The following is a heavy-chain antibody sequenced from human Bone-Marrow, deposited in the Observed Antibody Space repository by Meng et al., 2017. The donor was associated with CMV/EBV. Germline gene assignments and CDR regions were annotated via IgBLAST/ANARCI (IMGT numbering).Heavy chain of an antibody. V-gene: IGHV4-31*02. CDR2: SYYSGST. J-gene: IGHJ4*02. CDR3: ASATPDYYDSSGYYYFDY. CDR1: IRSGGDY. D-gene: IGHD3-22*01. Sequence: IRSGGDYWSWNRQHPGEGLEWIGYSYYSGSTYYTTSLKSRVTISVDTSKNQFCLKLSSVTAADTAVYYCASATPDYYDSSGYYYFDYWGQGTLVTVSS.